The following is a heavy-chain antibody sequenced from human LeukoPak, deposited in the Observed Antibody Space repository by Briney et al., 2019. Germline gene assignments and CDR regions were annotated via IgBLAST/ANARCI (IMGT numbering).Heavy chain of an antibody. CDR3: ASILRSSSGYYFDY. CDR2: IYSGDTT. CDR1: GFTVSTNY. D-gene: IGHD3-10*01. Sequence: PAGGSLRLSCAASGFTVSTNYMSWVRQAPGKGLEWVSVIYSGDTTFYADSVRGKFTISRDNSKNTLYLQMNSLRAEDTAVYYCASILRSSSGYYFDYWGQGTLVTVSS. J-gene: IGHJ4*02. V-gene: IGHV3-66*01.